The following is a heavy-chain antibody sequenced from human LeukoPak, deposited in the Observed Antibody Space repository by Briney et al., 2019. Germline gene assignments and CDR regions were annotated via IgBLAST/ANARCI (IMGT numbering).Heavy chain of an antibody. CDR1: GFTFSNYA. J-gene: IGHJ4*02. CDR3: ASRFEWLSSFDY. D-gene: IGHD3-3*01. V-gene: IGHV3-30*03. CDR2: ISHDGSSE. Sequence: PGRSLRLSCAASGFTFSNYAIHWVRQAPGKGLEWVALISHDGSSEYYGDSMKGRFTISRDNSRNTFYLQMNSLRAEDTAVYYCASRFEWLSSFDYWGQGTLVTVSS.